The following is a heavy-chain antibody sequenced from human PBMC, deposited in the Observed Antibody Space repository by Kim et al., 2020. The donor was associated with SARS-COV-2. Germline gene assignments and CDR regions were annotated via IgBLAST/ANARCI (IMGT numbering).Heavy chain of an antibody. J-gene: IGHJ3*02. CDR3: ARDWHVGATIGAFDI. V-gene: IGHV3-7*03. D-gene: IGHD1-26*01. Sequence: DSVKGRFTISRDNAKNSLYLQMNSLRAEDTAVYYCARDWHVGATIGAFDIWGQGTMVTVSS.